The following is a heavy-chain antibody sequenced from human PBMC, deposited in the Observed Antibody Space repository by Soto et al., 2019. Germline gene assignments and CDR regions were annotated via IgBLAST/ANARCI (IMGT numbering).Heavy chain of an antibody. CDR3: ARFRGYCSGSICSVDY. J-gene: IGHJ4*02. CDR2: IKQDESEK. CDR1: GFIYSSYW. Sequence: EVKLVESGGGLVQPGGSLRLSCAASGFIYSSYWMSWVRQAPGKGLEWVAKIKQDESEKDYVDSVKGRFTISRDNAKNKPYLQMNRLRAEDTAVYYCARFRGYCSGSICSVDYWGQGTLVTVSS. V-gene: IGHV3-7*01. D-gene: IGHD2-15*01.